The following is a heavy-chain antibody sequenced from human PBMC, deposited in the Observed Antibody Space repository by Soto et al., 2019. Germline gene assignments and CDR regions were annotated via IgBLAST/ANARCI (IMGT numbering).Heavy chain of an antibody. Sequence: SETLSLTCAVYGGSFSGYYWSWIRQPPGKGLEWIGEINHSGSTNYNPSLKSRVTISVDTSKNQFSLKLSSVTAADTAVYYCARGRGITMVRGVIITPPHYYYYYMDVWGKGTTVT. CDR3: ARGRGITMVRGVIITPPHYYYYYMDV. CDR1: GGSFSGYY. CDR2: INHSGST. D-gene: IGHD3-10*01. J-gene: IGHJ6*03. V-gene: IGHV4-34*01.